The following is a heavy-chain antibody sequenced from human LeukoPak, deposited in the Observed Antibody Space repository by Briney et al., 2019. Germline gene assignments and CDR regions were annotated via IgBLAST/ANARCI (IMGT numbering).Heavy chain of an antibody. CDR2: INPNSGGT. J-gene: IGHJ5*02. CDR1: GYTFTGYY. D-gene: IGHD2-15*01. CDR3: ARDPLYCSGGSCTGDWFDP. Sequence: GASVTVSCKASGYTFTGYYMHWVRQAPGQGLEWMGWINPNSGGTNYAQKFQGRVTMTRDTSISTAYMELSRLRSDDTAVYYCARDPLYCSGGSCTGDWFDPWGQGTLVTVSS. V-gene: IGHV1-2*02.